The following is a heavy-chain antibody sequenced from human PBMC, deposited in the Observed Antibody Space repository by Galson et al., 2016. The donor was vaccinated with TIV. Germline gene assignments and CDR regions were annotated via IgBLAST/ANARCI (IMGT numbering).Heavy chain of an antibody. J-gene: IGHJ4*02. Sequence: SLRLSCATSGFTFNNAWMTWVRQAPGKGLEWLGRISSKTDGGTTVYAAPVKGRFTISRDESKTTVYLQINSLKTEDTAVYYCTTVSYGKMDYGGQGTPVTGSS. CDR2: ISSKTDGGTT. CDR1: GFTFNNAW. CDR3: TTVSYGKMDY. V-gene: IGHV3-15*01. D-gene: IGHD1-26*01.